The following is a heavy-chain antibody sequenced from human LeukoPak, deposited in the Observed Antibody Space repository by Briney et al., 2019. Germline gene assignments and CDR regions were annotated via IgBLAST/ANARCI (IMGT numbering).Heavy chain of an antibody. CDR1: GFTVSSNY. D-gene: IGHD4-17*01. CDR3: ARVSPNFGDYHLDY. Sequence: GGSLRLSCAASGFTVSSNYMSWVRQAPGKGLEWVSVICSGGSTYYADSVKGRFTISRDNSKNTLYLQMNSLRAEDTAVYYCARVSPNFGDYHLDYWGQGTLVTVSS. V-gene: IGHV3-53*01. J-gene: IGHJ4*02. CDR2: ICSGGST.